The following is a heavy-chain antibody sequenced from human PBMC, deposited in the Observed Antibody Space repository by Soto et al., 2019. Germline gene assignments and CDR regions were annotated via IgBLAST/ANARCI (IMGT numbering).Heavy chain of an antibody. CDR1: GFTFSSYG. CDR2: IWYDGRNK. J-gene: IGHJ4*02. D-gene: IGHD4-17*01. Sequence: QVQLVESGGGVVQPGRSLRLSCAASGFTFSSYGMHWVRQAPGKGLEWVAVIWYDGRNKYYADSVKGRFTISRDNSKNTLYLQMNSLRAEATAVYYCARDSTHDYGDYGPAYWGQGTLVTVSS. V-gene: IGHV3-33*01. CDR3: ARDSTHDYGDYGPAY.